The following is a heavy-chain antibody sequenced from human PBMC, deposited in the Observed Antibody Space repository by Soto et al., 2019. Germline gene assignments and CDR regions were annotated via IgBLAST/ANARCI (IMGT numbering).Heavy chain of an antibody. J-gene: IGHJ5*02. Sequence: GESLEISCTGFGYTFTTFWISLGRQMPGKGLEWMGRIDPRDSQTNYSPSFQGHVTISVDKSISTAYLQWDSLKASDTAMYYCARLFCSTDTCDSWFDPWGQGTLVTVSS. V-gene: IGHV5-10-1*01. CDR3: ARLFCSTDTCDSWFDP. D-gene: IGHD1-26*01. CDR1: GYTFTTFW. CDR2: IDPRDSQT.